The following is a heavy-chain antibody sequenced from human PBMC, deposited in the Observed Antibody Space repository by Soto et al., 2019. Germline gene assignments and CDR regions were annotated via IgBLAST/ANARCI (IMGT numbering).Heavy chain of an antibody. CDR1: GGTFSSYT. CDR3: ARDYSSGWYDYYYGMDV. CDR2: IIPILGIA. D-gene: IGHD6-19*01. V-gene: IGHV1-69*04. Sequence: SVKVSCKASGGTFSSYTISWVRQAPGQGLEWMGRIIPILGIASYAQKFQGRVTITADKSTSTAYMELSSLRSEDTAVYYCARDYSSGWYDYYYGMDVWGQGTTVTVSS. J-gene: IGHJ6*02.